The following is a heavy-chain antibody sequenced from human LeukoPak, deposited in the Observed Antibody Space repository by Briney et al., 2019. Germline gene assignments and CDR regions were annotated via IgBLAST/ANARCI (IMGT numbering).Heavy chain of an antibody. V-gene: IGHV4-4*07. CDR3: AREGIAARPRNYYYMDV. D-gene: IGHD6-6*01. J-gene: IGHJ6*03. CDR2: IYTSGST. CDR1: GGSISSYY. Sequence: SETLSLTCTVSGGSISSYYWSWIRQPAGKGLEWIGRIYTSGSTNYNPSLKSRVTMPVDTSKNQFSLKLSSVTAADTAVYYCAREGIAARPRNYYYMDVWGKGTTVTVSS.